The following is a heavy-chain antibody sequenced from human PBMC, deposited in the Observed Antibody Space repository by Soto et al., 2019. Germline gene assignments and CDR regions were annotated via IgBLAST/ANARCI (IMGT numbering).Heavy chain of an antibody. CDR2: IYPGDSDT. Sequence: GESLKISCQGSGYNFSTYWIGWVRQMPGRGLESLGIIYPGDSDTSYSPSFQGQVTISADKSKTTAYLQWSDLKASDTAMYFCARHVNLGSGYFDYWGQGILVNVYS. J-gene: IGHJ4*02. CDR3: ARHVNLGSGYFDY. D-gene: IGHD1-26*01. V-gene: IGHV5-51*01. CDR1: GYNFSTYW.